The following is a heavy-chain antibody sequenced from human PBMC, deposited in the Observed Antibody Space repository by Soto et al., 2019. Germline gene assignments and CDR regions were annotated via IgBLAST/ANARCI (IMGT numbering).Heavy chain of an antibody. J-gene: IGHJ4*02. D-gene: IGHD3-10*01. CDR1: GFIFKMYW. CDR2: IYNDGTYS. CDR3: TRGPRPISTGTGAY. Sequence: PGGSLRLSCAASGFIFKMYWMHWVRQSPGKGLVWISRIYNDGTYSEYADSVRGRFTISRDNVNDTLYLQMNNLRAEDSGLYYCTRGPRPISTGTGAYWGQGTQVTVS. V-gene: IGHV3-74*01.